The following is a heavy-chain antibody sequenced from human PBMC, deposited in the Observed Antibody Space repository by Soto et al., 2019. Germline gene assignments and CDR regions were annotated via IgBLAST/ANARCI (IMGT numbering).Heavy chain of an antibody. CDR2: ISYDGSNK. D-gene: IGHD2-21*02. CDR3: ARKGWNCGGDCYWSYFDY. CDR1: GFTFSSYG. J-gene: IGHJ4*02. V-gene: IGHV3-30*03. Sequence: GGSLRLSCAASGFTFSSYGMHWVRQAPGKGLEWVAVISYDGSNKYYADSVKGRFTISRDDSKNTLYLQMNSLRAEDTAVYYCARKGWNCGGDCYWSYFDYWGQGTLVTVSS.